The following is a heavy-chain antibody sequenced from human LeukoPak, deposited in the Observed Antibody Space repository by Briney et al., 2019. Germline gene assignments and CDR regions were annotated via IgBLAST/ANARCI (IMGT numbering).Heavy chain of an antibody. J-gene: IGHJ4*02. CDR3: ARARKVVPAYFDY. Sequence: SETLSLTCAVSGGSISSGGYSWSWIRQPPGKGLEWIGYIYHRGSTYYNPSLKSRVTISVDRSKNQFSLKLSSVTAADTAVYYCARARKVVPAYFDYWGRGTLVTVSS. D-gene: IGHD2-2*01. CDR2: IYHRGST. V-gene: IGHV4-30-2*01. CDR1: GGSISSGGYS.